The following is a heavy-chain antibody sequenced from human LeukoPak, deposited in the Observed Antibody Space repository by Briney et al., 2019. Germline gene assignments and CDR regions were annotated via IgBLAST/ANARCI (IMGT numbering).Heavy chain of an antibody. Sequence: GGSLRLSCVASGFTFGKYWMSRVRQAPGKGLEWVANIKLDGSEKNYVDSVKGRFTISRDNTKNSLYLQMNSLRAEDTAVYYCARSGYYYDSSGPPVPGGFDYWGQGTLVTVSS. J-gene: IGHJ4*02. CDR1: GFTFGKYW. D-gene: IGHD3-22*01. CDR2: IKLDGSEK. CDR3: ARSGYYYDSSGPPVPGGFDY. V-gene: IGHV3-7*03.